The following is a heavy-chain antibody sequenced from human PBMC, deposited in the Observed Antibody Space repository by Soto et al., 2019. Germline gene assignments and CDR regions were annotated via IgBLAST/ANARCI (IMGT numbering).Heavy chain of an antibody. J-gene: IGHJ6*02. D-gene: IGHD3-9*01. CDR1: GFTFSIYA. CDR3: AKGRHDILTGYYVGMDV. CDR2: ISGSGGST. Sequence: PGGSLRLSCAASGFTFSIYAMSWVRQAPGKGLEWVSAISGSGGSTYYADSVKGRFTISRDNSKNTLYLQMNSLRAEETAVYYCAKGRHDILTGYYVGMDVWGQGTTVTVS. V-gene: IGHV3-23*01.